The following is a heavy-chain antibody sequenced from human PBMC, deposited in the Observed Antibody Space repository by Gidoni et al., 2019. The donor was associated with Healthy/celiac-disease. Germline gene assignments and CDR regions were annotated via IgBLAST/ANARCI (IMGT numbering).Heavy chain of an antibody. Sequence: VQLAQSGAEVEKPGSSVKVSCKASGGTYNSYAISWVRQAPGPGLEWMGRIIPIRGRANYAQKFQGRVAMTANKSTSTAYMGLSSLRSEDTAVYYCARDSGSYSYYYYGMDVWGQGTTVTVSS. V-gene: IGHV1-69*04. CDR1: GGTYNSYA. CDR3: ARDSGSYSYYYYGMDV. D-gene: IGHD1-26*01. J-gene: IGHJ6*02. CDR2: IIPIRGRA.